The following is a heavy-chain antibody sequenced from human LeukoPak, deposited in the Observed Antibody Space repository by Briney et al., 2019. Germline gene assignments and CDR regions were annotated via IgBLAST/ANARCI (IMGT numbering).Heavy chain of an antibody. CDR1: GFTFSSYA. V-gene: IGHV3-23*01. CDR3: AKFGSSGSPYWSPSDY. CDR2: ISGSGNNT. Sequence: GGSLRLSCAASGFTFSSYAMSWVRQAPGKGLEWVSGISGSGNNTYYANSVKGRFTISRDNSKNTLYLQMNNLRAEDTAVYYCAKFGSSGSPYWSPSDYWGQGTLVTVSS. J-gene: IGHJ4*02. D-gene: IGHD3-10*01.